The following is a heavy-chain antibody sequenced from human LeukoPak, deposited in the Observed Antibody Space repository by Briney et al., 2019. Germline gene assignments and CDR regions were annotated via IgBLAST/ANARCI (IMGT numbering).Heavy chain of an antibody. CDR1: GFTFSSYG. CDR2: IWYDGSNK. Sequence: GGSLRLSCAASGFTFSSYGMHWVRQAPGKGLKWVAVIWYDGSNKYYADSVKGRFTISRDDSKNTLYLQINSLRAEDTAVYYCARDTGLDYWGQGTLVTVSS. CDR3: ARDTGLDY. J-gene: IGHJ4*02. V-gene: IGHV3-33*01. D-gene: IGHD4-17*01.